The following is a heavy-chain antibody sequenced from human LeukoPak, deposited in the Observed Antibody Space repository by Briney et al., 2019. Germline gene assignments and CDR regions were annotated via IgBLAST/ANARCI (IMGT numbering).Heavy chain of an antibody. CDR1: GFTFSNYW. CDR3: ARPLSIVGATIGAFDI. V-gene: IGHV3-74*01. Sequence: GGSLRLSCAASGFTFSNYWIHWVRQAPGKGLVWVSRINSDGSSTSYADSVKGRFTISRDNSKNTLYLQMNSLRAEDTAVYYCARPLSIVGATIGAFDIWGQGTMVTVSS. CDR2: INSDGSST. J-gene: IGHJ3*02. D-gene: IGHD1-26*01.